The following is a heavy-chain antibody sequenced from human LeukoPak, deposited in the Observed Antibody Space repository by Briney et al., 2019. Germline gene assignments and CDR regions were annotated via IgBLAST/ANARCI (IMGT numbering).Heavy chain of an antibody. CDR3: TRHDTWNYVEDY. CDR1: GFTFSGSA. J-gene: IGHJ4*02. Sequence: GGSLRLSCAASGFTFSGSAMHWVRQASGKGLEWVGRIRSKANSYATAYAASVKGRFTISRDNSKNTAYLQMNSLKTEDTAVYYRTRHDTWNYVEDYWGQGTLVTVSS. V-gene: IGHV3-73*01. CDR2: IRSKANSYAT. D-gene: IGHD1-7*01.